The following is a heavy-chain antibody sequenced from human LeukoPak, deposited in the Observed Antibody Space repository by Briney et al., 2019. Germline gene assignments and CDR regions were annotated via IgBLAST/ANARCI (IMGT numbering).Heavy chain of an antibody. V-gene: IGHV5-51*01. J-gene: IGHJ5*02. CDR1: GYSFTSYW. CDR3: ARPYDFWSGRTASGFDP. D-gene: IGHD3-3*01. CDR2: IYPGDSDT. Sequence: GESLKISCKGSGYSFTSYWIGWVRQMPGKGPEWMGIIYPGDSDTRYSPSFQGQVTISADKSISTAYLQWSSLKASDTAMYYCARPYDFWSGRTASGFDPWGQGTLVTVSS.